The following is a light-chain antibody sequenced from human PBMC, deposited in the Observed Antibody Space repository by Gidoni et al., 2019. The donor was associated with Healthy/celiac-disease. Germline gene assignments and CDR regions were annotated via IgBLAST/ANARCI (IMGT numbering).Light chain of an antibody. CDR1: QSISSW. CDR2: KAC. J-gene: IGKJ1*01. CDR3: QQYNSYPWT. Sequence: SASVGDRVTITCRASQSISSWLAWYQQKPGKAPNLLFYKACSLESGVPSRLCGSGSVTEYTLNISSLQPDDFATSYCQQYNSYPWTFGQGTKVEIK. V-gene: IGKV1-5*03.